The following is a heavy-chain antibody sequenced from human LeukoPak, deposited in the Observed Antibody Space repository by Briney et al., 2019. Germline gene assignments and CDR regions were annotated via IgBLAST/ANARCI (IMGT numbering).Heavy chain of an antibody. J-gene: IGHJ6*03. D-gene: IGHD1-26*01. CDR2: IQNDGSNE. CDR3: AKDSYQGGGVYYYYYMDV. V-gene: IGHV3-30*02. CDR1: GFTFRSYG. Sequence: GGSLRLSCAASGFTFRSYGMHWVRQAPGKGLEWVAYIQNDGSNEQYADSVKGRFTISRDNSKNTLYLQMNSLRAEDTAVYYCAKDSYQGGGVYYYYYMDVWGRGTTVTISS.